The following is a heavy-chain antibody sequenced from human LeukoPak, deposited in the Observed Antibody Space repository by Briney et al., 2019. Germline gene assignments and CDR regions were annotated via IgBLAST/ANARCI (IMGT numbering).Heavy chain of an antibody. Sequence: SETLSLTCTVSGGSISSSGYYWSWIRQPPGKGLEWIGEINHSGSTNYNPSLKSRVTISVDTSKNQFSLKLSSVTAADTAVYYCARGPSPNDYIWGSYRYTSRPYYFDYWGQGTLVTVSS. V-gene: IGHV4-39*07. CDR3: ARGPSPNDYIWGSYRYTSRPYYFDY. CDR1: GGSISSSGYY. CDR2: INHSGST. D-gene: IGHD3-16*02. J-gene: IGHJ4*02.